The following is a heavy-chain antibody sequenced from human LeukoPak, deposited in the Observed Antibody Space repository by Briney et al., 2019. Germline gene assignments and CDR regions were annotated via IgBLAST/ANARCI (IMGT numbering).Heavy chain of an antibody. J-gene: IGHJ6*03. V-gene: IGHV3-74*01. D-gene: IGHD6-6*01. CDR1: GFTFSSYW. Sequence: PGGSLRLSCAASGFTFSSYWMHWVRQAPGKGLVWVSRLNSDGSSTRYADSVKGRFTISRDNAKNTLYLQMNSLRAEDTAVYYCAASIADTGAYYYYYMDVWGKGTTVTVSS. CDR2: LNSDGSST. CDR3: AASIADTGAYYYYYMDV.